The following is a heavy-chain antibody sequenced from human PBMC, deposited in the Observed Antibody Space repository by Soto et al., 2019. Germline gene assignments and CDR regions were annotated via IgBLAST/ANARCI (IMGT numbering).Heavy chain of an antibody. V-gene: IGHV3-66*01. J-gene: IGHJ1*01. CDR1: GFTVSSTY. CDR2: IHSDNT. Sequence: EVQLVESGGDLVRPGGSLRLSCAASGFTVSSTYMSWVRQAPGKGLEWVSFIHSDNTFCADSVRGRFTISRDNSKNTVSLQMKSLRADDTAVYHCATGMDNAKIHRWGQGTLVTVSS. CDR3: ATGMDNAKIHR. D-gene: IGHD1-1*01.